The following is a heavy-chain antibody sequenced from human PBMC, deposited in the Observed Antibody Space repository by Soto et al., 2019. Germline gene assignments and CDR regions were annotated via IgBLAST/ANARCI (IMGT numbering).Heavy chain of an antibody. J-gene: IGHJ4*02. CDR1: GYTFTSYG. V-gene: IGHV1-18*01. Sequence: ASVKVSCKASGYTFTSYGISWVRQAPGQGLEWMGWISAYNGNTNYAQKLQGRVTMTTDTSTSTAYMELRSLRSDDTAVYFCARDPNGITDFDYWGQGTQVTVSS. D-gene: IGHD2-8*01. CDR2: ISAYNGNT. CDR3: ARDPNGITDFDY.